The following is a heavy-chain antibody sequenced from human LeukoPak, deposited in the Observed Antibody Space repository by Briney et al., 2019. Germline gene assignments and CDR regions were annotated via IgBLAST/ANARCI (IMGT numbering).Heavy chain of an antibody. CDR3: ARHLNNCGDDCYIFDY. D-gene: IGHD2-21*01. V-gene: IGHV4-59*08. Sequence: SETLSHTCTVSGGSIFSYYWSWIRQPPGKGLEWMGYIYYSGSTNYNPSLKSRVTISVDTSKNQFSLRVSSVTAADTAAYYCARHLNNCGDDCYIFDYWGQGTLVTVSS. CDR2: IYYSGST. CDR1: GGSIFSYY. J-gene: IGHJ4*02.